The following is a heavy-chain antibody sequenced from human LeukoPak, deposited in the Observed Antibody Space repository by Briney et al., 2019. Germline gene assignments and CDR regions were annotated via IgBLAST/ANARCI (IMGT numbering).Heavy chain of an antibody. J-gene: IGHJ4*02. Sequence: SETLSLTCTVSGGSISSYYWSWIRQPPGKGLEWIGYIYYSGSTNYNPSLKSRVTISVDTSKNQFSLKLSSVTAADTAVYYCARGSEVGHFDYWGQGTLVTVSS. CDR1: GGSISSYY. D-gene: IGHD1-26*01. CDR2: IYYSGST. CDR3: ARGSEVGHFDY. V-gene: IGHV4-59*01.